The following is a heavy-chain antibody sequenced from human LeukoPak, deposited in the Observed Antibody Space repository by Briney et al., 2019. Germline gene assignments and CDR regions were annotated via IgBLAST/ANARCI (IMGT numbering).Heavy chain of an antibody. CDR3: TRVGPSTVVDY. CDR2: IRSKPKSYTT. J-gene: IGHJ4*02. V-gene: IGHV3-73*01. CDR1: GLTSSVSA. Sequence: GGSLRLSCAPSGLTSSVSAIHSARHASGKGLEWVGRIRSKPKSYTTAYVESLKGRFTICRDDSKNTAYLQMSRLKIEDTAVYYCTRVGPSTVVDYWGQGTQVTVSS. D-gene: IGHD1-26*01.